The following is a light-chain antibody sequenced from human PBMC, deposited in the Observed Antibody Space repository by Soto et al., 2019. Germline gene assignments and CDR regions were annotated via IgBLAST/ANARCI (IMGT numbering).Light chain of an antibody. CDR1: QSVINNY. Sequence: EFVLTQSPCTLSLSPGERATLSCRASQSVINNYLAWYQQRPGQSPRLLIYGASSRATGIPDRFSGSGSGTDFTLTISRLEPEDFAVYYCQQYGSSPPYTFGQGTRLDIK. J-gene: IGKJ2*01. V-gene: IGKV3-20*01. CDR2: GAS. CDR3: QQYGSSPPYT.